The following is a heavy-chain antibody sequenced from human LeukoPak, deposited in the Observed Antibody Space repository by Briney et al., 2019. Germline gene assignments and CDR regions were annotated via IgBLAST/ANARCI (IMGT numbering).Heavy chain of an antibody. CDR3: ATKQWLAPPPDS. CDR1: GFTFSKYW. CDR2: INTDGTVT. D-gene: IGHD6-19*01. J-gene: IGHJ4*02. Sequence: GGSLRLSCVASGFTFSKYWMHWVRQAPGKGLESVSRINTDGTVTTYADSVKGRFTVSRDNADNTMFLQMNSLRDEDTAVYYCATKQWLAPPPDSWGQGTPVTVSS. V-gene: IGHV3-74*01.